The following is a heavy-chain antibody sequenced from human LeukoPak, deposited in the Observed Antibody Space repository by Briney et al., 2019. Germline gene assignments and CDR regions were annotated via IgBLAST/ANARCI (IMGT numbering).Heavy chain of an antibody. CDR1: GYSFTSYW. V-gene: IGHV5-51*01. CDR3: ARQYSGYGVPRYYFDY. J-gene: IGHJ4*02. Sequence: GESLKISCKGSGYSFTSYWIGWVRQMPGKGLEWMGIIYPGDSDTRYSPSFQGQVTISADKSISTAYLQWSSLKASDTAMYYCARQYSGYGVPRYYFDYWGQGTLVTVSS. D-gene: IGHD5-12*01. CDR2: IYPGDSDT.